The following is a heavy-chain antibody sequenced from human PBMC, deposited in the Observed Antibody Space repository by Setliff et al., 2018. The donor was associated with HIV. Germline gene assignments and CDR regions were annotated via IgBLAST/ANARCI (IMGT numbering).Heavy chain of an antibody. CDR3: AGGPHQYFHFYGMDV. J-gene: IGHJ6*02. CDR1: GGSFSGYY. Sequence: SETLSLTCAVYGGSFSGYYWSWIRQPPGKGLEWIGEINHSGSTNYNPSLKSRVSISVDTSENQFSLKLNSVTAADTAVYYCAGGPHQYFHFYGMDVWGQGTTVTVSS. V-gene: IGHV4-34*01. CDR2: INHSGST.